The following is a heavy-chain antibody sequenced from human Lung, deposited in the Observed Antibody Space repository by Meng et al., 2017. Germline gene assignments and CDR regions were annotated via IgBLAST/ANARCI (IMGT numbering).Heavy chain of an antibody. V-gene: IGHV1-18*04. CDR2: LGAHDGDR. J-gene: IGHJ4*02. D-gene: IGHD3-10*01. CDR3: ARGTPGRSYSDF. CDR1: DYTFTGYG. Sequence: QVHPEQAGAEVKKPGASVKGTCKSSDYTFTGYGVSWVRQAPGQGLEWMAWLGAHDGDRSHAPRFQGRVTVTADRLTATSFMELRNLRYDDTAVYYCARGTPGRSYSDFWGQGTLVTVSS.